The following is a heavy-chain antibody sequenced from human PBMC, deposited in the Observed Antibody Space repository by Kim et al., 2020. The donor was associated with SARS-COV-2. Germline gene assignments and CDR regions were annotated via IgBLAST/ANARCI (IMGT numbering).Heavy chain of an antibody. CDR3: ARDPHRRYYYDSSGGFDY. Sequence: SETLSLTCAVYGGSFSGYYWSWIRQPPGKGLEWIGEINHSGSTNYNPSLKSRVTISVDTSKNQFSLKLSSVTAADTAVYYCARDPHRRYYYDSSGGFDYWGQGTLVTVSS. D-gene: IGHD3-22*01. J-gene: IGHJ4*02. V-gene: IGHV4-34*01. CDR1: GGSFSGYY. CDR2: INHSGST.